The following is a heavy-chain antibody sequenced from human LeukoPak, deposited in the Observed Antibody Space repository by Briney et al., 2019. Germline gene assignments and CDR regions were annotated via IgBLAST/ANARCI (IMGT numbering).Heavy chain of an antibody. D-gene: IGHD6-19*01. V-gene: IGHV4-59*01. CDR1: GGSISSYY. Sequence: SETLSLTCTVSGGSISSYYWSWIRQPPGKGLEWIGYIYYGGSTNYNPSLKSRVTISVDTSKNQFSLKLSSVTAADTAVYYCARSDIAVAGEIDYWGQGTLVTVSS. J-gene: IGHJ4*02. CDR3: ARSDIAVAGEIDY. CDR2: IYYGGST.